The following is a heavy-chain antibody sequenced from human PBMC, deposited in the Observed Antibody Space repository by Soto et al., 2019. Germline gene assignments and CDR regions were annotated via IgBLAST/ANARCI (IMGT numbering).Heavy chain of an antibody. V-gene: IGHV1-69*01. Sequence: QVQLVQSGAEVKKPGSSVKVSCKASGGTLRSYAINWVRQTPGQGLEWMGGIIPIFGTANYAQKFQGRVTITADESTSTAYMELSSLRSEDTAVYYCARGSGGSSYYYYGMDVWGQGTTVTVSS. CDR1: GGTLRSYA. J-gene: IGHJ6*02. D-gene: IGHD2-15*01. CDR2: IIPIFGTA. CDR3: ARGSGGSSYYYYGMDV.